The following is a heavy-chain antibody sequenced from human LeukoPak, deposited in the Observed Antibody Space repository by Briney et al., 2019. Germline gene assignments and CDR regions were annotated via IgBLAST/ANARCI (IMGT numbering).Heavy chain of an antibody. Sequence: ASVKVSCKASGYTFTSYAMHWVRQAPGQRLEWMGWINAGNGNTKYSQKFQGRVTITRDTSASTAYMELSSLRSEDTAVYYCARGLPYYYDSSGSVYFDYWGQGTLVTVS. V-gene: IGHV1-3*01. CDR1: GYTFTSYA. J-gene: IGHJ4*02. D-gene: IGHD3-22*01. CDR3: ARGLPYYYDSSGSVYFDY. CDR2: INAGNGNT.